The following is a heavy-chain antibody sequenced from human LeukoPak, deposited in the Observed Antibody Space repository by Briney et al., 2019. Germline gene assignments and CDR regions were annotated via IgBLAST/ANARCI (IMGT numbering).Heavy chain of an antibody. CDR1: EFTFGSYA. CDR2: ISSNGGST. V-gene: IGHV3-64*04. J-gene: IGHJ6*02. CDR3: ARVSKKIVLMVYAMDV. D-gene: IGHD2-8*01. Sequence: GGSLRLSCSASEFTFGSYAMHWVRQAPGKGLEYVSAISSNGGSTYYADSVKGRFTISRDNAKNSLYLQMNSLRAEDTAVYYCARVSKKIVLMVYAMDVWGQGTTVTVSS.